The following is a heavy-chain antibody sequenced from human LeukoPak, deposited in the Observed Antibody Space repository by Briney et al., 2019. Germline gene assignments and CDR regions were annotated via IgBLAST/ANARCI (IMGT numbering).Heavy chain of an antibody. J-gene: IGHJ4*02. CDR1: GYTFTGYY. D-gene: IGHD3-3*01. CDR3: ARDLHQRITIFGVVIANFDY. Sequence: RASVKVSCKASGYTFTGYYMHWVRQAPGQGLEWMGWINPNSGGTNYAQKLQGRVTMTTDTSTSTAYMELRSLRSDDTAVYYCARDLHQRITIFGVVIANFDYWGQGTLVTVSS. V-gene: IGHV1-2*02. CDR2: INPNSGGT.